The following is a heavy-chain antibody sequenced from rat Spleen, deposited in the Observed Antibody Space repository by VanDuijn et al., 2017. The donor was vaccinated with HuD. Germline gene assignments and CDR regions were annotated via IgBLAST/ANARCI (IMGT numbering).Heavy chain of an antibody. Sequence: EVQLVESDGGLVQPGRSLKLSCAASGFTFSNYGMAWVRQTPTKGLEWVASISTGGSRTYYRDSVKGRFTISRDNAKSTLNLQMDSLRSEDTATYYCARRHYGYTDYFDYWGQGVMVTVSS. CDR2: ISTGGSRT. V-gene: IGHV5S13*01. J-gene: IGHJ2*01. CDR1: GFTFSNYG. CDR3: ARRHYGYTDYFDY. D-gene: IGHD1-9*01.